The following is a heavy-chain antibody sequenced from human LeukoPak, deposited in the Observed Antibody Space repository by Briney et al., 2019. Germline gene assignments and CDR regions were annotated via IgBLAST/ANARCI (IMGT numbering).Heavy chain of an antibody. CDR1: GFTFSTFA. V-gene: IGHV3-23*01. J-gene: IGHJ4*02. Sequence: GGSLRLSCEASGFTFSTFAMIWVRQPPGKGLEWVSSIFPSGGEIHYADSVRGRFTISRDNSKSTLSLQMNSLRVEDTAVYYCAKRGLPDYWGQGTLVTVSS. CDR3: AKRGLPDY. CDR2: IFPSGGEI. D-gene: IGHD5-18*01.